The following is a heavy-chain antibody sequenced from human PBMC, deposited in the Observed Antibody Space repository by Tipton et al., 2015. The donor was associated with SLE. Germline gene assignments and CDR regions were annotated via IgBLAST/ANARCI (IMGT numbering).Heavy chain of an antibody. CDR2: IKEDGSEK. Sequence: SLRLSCAASGFTFSSYWMSWVRQAPGKGLEWVANIKEDGSEKYYVDSVKGRFTISRDNAKNSLYLQMNSLRAEDTAVYYCARVLGEDIVVVPAAVPYYYYGMDVWGQGTTVTVSS. J-gene: IGHJ6*02. CDR3: ARVLGEDIVVVPAAVPYYYYGMDV. D-gene: IGHD2-2*01. V-gene: IGHV3-7*01. CDR1: GFTFSSYW.